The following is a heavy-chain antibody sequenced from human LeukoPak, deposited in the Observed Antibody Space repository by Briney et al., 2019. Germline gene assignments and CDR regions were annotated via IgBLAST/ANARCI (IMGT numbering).Heavy chain of an antibody. Sequence: GGSLRLSCAASGFTFSEYSVTWVRQAPGKGLEWVSNIRSNGRDTYYTDSVKGRFTISRDNSKNTLYLEMNSLRAEDTAVYYCAKGGYTTCFDPWGQGTLVTVSS. V-gene: IGHV3-23*01. CDR2: IRSNGRDT. J-gene: IGHJ5*02. CDR3: AKGGYTTCFDP. D-gene: IGHD2-15*01. CDR1: GFTFSEYS.